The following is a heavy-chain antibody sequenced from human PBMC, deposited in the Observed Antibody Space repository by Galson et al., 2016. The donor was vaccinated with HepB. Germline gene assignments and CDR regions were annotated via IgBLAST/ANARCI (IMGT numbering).Heavy chain of an antibody. V-gene: IGHV3-30*01. CDR3: ARDARKFYESSGTYSVYYFDH. Sequence: SLRLSCAASGFIFSSYAMHWVRQAPGKGLEWLAVISFDGMTKDYADSVKGRVTISRDNSNQTVSFLMNSLRPDDSAVYFCARDARKFYESSGTYSVYYFDHWGQGVLVTVSS. D-gene: IGHD3-10*01. J-gene: IGHJ4*02. CDR2: ISFDGMTK. CDR1: GFIFSSYA.